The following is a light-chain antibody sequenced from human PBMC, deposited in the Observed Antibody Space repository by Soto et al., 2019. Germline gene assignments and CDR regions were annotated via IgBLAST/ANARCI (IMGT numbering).Light chain of an antibody. CDR2: ATS. Sequence: DVQMTQSPASLPAFVGDRVTITCRASQGIAPYLAWFQQKPGKVPKLLIYATSTLQSGVPSRFSGSGSGTDFTLTINSLQPEDVGTYYCQKYNSAPLTFGGGTKWISN. J-gene: IGKJ4*01. V-gene: IGKV1-27*01. CDR3: QKYNSAPLT. CDR1: QGIAPY.